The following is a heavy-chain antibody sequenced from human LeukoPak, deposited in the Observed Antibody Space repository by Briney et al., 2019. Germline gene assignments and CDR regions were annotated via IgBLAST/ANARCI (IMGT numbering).Heavy chain of an antibody. CDR2: VSSSSSYI. V-gene: IGHV3-21*01. D-gene: IGHD5-24*01. CDR3: ARDGPHSWDGYNSVDY. J-gene: IGHJ4*02. Sequence: GGSLRLSCAASGFTFSSYSMNWVRQAPGKGLEWAPSVSSSSSYIYYADSVKGRFTISRDNAKNSLYLQMNSLRAEDTAVYYCARDGPHSWDGYNSVDYWGQGTLVTVSS. CDR1: GFTFSSYS.